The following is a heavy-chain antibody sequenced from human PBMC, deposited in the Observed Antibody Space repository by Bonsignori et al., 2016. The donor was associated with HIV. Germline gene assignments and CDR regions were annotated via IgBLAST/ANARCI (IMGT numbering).Heavy chain of an antibody. CDR3: ARDAFCGGDCSDAFDI. J-gene: IGHJ3*02. Sequence: WIRQPPGKGLEWVSHISGSSSAIFYGDSVKGRFTISRDNAKNSLYLQMNSLRDEDTAVYYCARDAFCGGDCSDAFDIWGQGTVVTVSS. CDR2: ISGSSSAI. V-gene: IGHV3-48*02. D-gene: IGHD2-21*01.